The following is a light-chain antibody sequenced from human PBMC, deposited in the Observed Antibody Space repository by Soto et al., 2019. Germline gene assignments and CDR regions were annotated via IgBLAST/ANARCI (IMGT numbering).Light chain of an antibody. J-gene: IGLJ2*01. CDR2: DVT. CDR3: RSYTTSSPPVV. V-gene: IGLV2-14*01. CDR1: SSDVGGSHF. Sequence: QSVLTQPASVSGSPGQSITISCTGTSSDVGGSHFVSWYQQHPGKAPKLIIYDVTDRPSGVSDRFSGSISGNTASLTISGLPAEGEADYYCRSYTTSSPPVVFGGRTKVTVL.